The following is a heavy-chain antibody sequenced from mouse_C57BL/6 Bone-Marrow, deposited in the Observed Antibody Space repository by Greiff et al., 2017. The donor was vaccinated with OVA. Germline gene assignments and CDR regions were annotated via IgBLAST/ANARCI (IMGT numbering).Heavy chain of an antibody. V-gene: IGHV5-16*01. D-gene: IGHD4-1*01. CDR3: ARELGLDH. CDR2: INYDGSST. J-gene: IGHJ2*01. CDR1: GFTFSDYY. Sequence: EVMLVESEGGLVQPGSSMKLSCTASGFTFSDYYMAWVRQVPEKGLEWVANINYDGSSTYYLDSLKSRFIISRDNAKNILYLQMSSLKSEDTATYYCARELGLDHWGQGTTLTVSS.